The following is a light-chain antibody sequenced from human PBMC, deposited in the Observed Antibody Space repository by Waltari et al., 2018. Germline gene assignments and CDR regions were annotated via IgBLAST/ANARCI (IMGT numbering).Light chain of an antibody. J-gene: IGKJ1*01. Sequence: AIRMTQSPSSFSASTGDRVTITCRACQGSSSYLAWYQQKPGKAPKLLIYAASTLQSGVPSRFSGSGSGTEFTLTISCLQSEDFATYYCQQYYSYPRTFGQGTKVEIK. CDR3: QQYYSYPRT. V-gene: IGKV1-8*01. CDR2: AAS. CDR1: QGSSSY.